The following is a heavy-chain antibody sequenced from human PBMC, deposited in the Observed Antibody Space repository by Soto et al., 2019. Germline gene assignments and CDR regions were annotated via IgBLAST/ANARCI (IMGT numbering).Heavy chain of an antibody. J-gene: IGHJ5*02. V-gene: IGHV1-18*01. Sequence: QVQLVQSGAEVKKPGASVKVSCKASGYTFTSHAITWVRQAPGQGLEWMGWISAYNGHTNYAQKLQGRVTMTIDTSTSTVYMELRNLRSDGTAVYYCARVTVIAAAIGFNWFDPWGQGTLVTVSS. CDR3: ARVTVIAAAIGFNWFDP. CDR1: GYTFTSHA. CDR2: ISAYNGHT. D-gene: IGHD6-13*01.